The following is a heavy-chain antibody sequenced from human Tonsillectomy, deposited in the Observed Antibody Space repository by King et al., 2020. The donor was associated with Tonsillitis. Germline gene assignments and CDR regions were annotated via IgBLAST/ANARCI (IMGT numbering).Heavy chain of an antibody. Sequence: LQLQESGSGLVKPSQTLSLTCAVPGGSLSSSDDSWSWIRQPPGKGLEWIGYIYHSGNTDYNPSLKSRVTISVDRSKKQASLKLNSVTAADTAVYYCDWFDGDYLSWFDPWGQGTLVTVSS. CDR3: DWFDGDYLSWFDP. V-gene: IGHV4-30-2*01. D-gene: IGHD4-17*01. J-gene: IGHJ5*02. CDR2: IYHSGNT. CDR1: GGSLSSSDDS.